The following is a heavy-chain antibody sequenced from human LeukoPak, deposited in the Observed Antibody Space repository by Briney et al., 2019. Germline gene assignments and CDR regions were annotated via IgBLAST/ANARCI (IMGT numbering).Heavy chain of an antibody. J-gene: IGHJ4*02. CDR2: ISSSGSTI. V-gene: IGHV3-11*04. CDR3: AKVGEATATRGVFDY. Sequence: PGGSLRLSCAASGFTFSDYYMSWIRQAPGKGLEWVSYISSSGSTIYYADSVKGRFTISRDNSKNTLYLQMNSLRAEDTAVYYCAKVGEATATRGVFDYWGQGTLVTVSS. CDR1: GFTFSDYY. D-gene: IGHD2-15*01.